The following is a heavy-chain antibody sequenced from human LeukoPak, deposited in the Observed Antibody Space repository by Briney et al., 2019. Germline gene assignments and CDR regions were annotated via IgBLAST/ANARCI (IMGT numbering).Heavy chain of an antibody. V-gene: IGHV3-23*01. CDR1: GFTFDDYA. CDR3: ATLGGLNFDY. J-gene: IGHJ4*02. D-gene: IGHD4-17*01. Sequence: GRSLRLSCAASGFTFDDYAMHWVRHAPGKGLEWVSAISGSGGSTYYADSVKGRFTISRDNSKNTLYLQMNSLRAEDTAVYYCATLGGLNFDYWGQGTLVTVSS. CDR2: ISGSGGST.